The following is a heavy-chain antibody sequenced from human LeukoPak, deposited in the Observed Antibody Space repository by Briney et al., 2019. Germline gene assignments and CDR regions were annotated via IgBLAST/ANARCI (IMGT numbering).Heavy chain of an antibody. V-gene: IGHV3-23*01. Sequence: GGSLRLSCAASGFTFSSYAMSWVRQAPGKGLEWVSAISGSGGSTYYADSVKGRFTISRDNSKNTLYLQMNGLRAEDTAVYYCARDEEDIVVVTAMRGAFDIWGQGTMVTVSS. CDR1: GFTFSSYA. J-gene: IGHJ3*02. CDR2: ISGSGGST. CDR3: ARDEEDIVVVTAMRGAFDI. D-gene: IGHD2-21*02.